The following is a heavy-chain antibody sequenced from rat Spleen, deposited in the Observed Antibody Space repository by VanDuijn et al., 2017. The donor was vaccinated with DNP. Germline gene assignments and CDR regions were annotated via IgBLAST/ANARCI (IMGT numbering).Heavy chain of an antibody. CDR2: ISPSGGNT. D-gene: IGHD1-1*01. V-gene: IGHV5S23*01. CDR3: ATDSLLVQRV. J-gene: IGHJ2*01. CDR1: GFTLSNYD. Sequence: EVQLVESGGGLVQPGRSLKLSCAASGFTLSNYDMAWVRQASPKGLEWVASISPSGGNTFYRDSVRGLFTISRDNAKSTLYLQMDSLRSEDTATYYCATDSLLVQRVWGQGVMVTVSS.